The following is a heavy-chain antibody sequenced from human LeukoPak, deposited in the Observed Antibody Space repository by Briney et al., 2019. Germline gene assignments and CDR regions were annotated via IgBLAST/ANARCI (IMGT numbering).Heavy chain of an antibody. V-gene: IGHV3-7*01. Sequence: GGSLRLSCAASGFTFSSYEMNWVRQSPGKGLEWVANIKQDGSEKYYVDSVKGRFTISRDNAKNSLYLQMNSLRAEDTAVYYCAELGITMIGGVWGKGTTVTISS. D-gene: IGHD3-10*02. CDR2: IKQDGSEK. J-gene: IGHJ6*04. CDR1: GFTFSSYE. CDR3: AELGITMIGGV.